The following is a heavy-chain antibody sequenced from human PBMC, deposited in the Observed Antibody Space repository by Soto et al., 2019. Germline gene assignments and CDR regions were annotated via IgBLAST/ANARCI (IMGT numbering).Heavy chain of an antibody. CDR2: IYYSGSP. CDR1: GGSISSSSYY. D-gene: IGHD3-16*02. Sequence: QLQLQESGPGLVKPSETLSLTCTVSGGSISSSSYYWGWIRQPPGKGLEWIGSIYYSGSPYYNPHLQRRVTISVDTSNNQFSLKLSSVTAADTAVYYCARHEGDYIWGSYPHGAFDIWGQGTMVTVSS. V-gene: IGHV4-39*01. J-gene: IGHJ3*02. CDR3: ARHEGDYIWGSYPHGAFDI.